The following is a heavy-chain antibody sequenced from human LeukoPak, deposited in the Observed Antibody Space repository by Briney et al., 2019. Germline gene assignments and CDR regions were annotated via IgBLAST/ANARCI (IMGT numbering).Heavy chain of an antibody. Sequence: PGGSLRLSCAASGFTVSSNHMSWVRQAPGKGLEWVSVIYSGGSTDYADSVTGRFTISRDNLKNTLYLQMNSLRAEDTAVYYCARGGDGYNYWFDPWGQGTLVTVSS. D-gene: IGHD5-24*01. CDR2: IYSGGST. V-gene: IGHV3-53*01. J-gene: IGHJ5*02. CDR3: ARGGDGYNYWFDP. CDR1: GFTVSSNH.